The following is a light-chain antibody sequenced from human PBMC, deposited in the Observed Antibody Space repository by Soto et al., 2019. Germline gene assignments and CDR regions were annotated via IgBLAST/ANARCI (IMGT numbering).Light chain of an antibody. Sequence: QAVVTQPPSASGTPGQRVTISCSGSSSNIGRDTVNWYQHLPGTAPKLLIYTNNQRPSGVPDRFSGSKSGTSASLAISGLQSEDEADYYCAVWDDSLNGWVFGGGTKVTVL. CDR1: SSNIGRDT. V-gene: IGLV1-44*01. CDR3: AVWDDSLNGWV. J-gene: IGLJ2*01. CDR2: TNN.